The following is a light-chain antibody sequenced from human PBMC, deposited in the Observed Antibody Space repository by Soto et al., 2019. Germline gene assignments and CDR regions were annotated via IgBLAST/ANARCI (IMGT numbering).Light chain of an antibody. CDR1: QSVSGT. J-gene: IGKJ5*01. Sequence: EIVMTQSPATLSVSPGERATLSCRASQSVSGTFAWYQQKPGQAPRLLIYGASTMATGLPARFSGSGSGTEFTLTISSLQSEDFAVYYCQQYNNWPPITFGQGTRLEIK. CDR3: QQYNNWPPIT. V-gene: IGKV3-15*01. CDR2: GAS.